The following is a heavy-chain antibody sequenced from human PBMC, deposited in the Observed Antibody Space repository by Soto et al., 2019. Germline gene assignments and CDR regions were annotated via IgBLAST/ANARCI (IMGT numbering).Heavy chain of an antibody. J-gene: IGHJ3*02. D-gene: IGHD3-22*01. Sequence: GASVKVSCKSSGYDFISYGISGVRQAPGQGLEWMGWINSYNGNTNYAQSLQGRVTMTTDTSTSTAYMEMRSLRSDDTAVYYCARDDRSGYPHRGFDIWGQGTMVTF. V-gene: IGHV1-18*01. CDR3: ARDDRSGYPHRGFDI. CDR2: INSYNGNT. CDR1: GYDFISYG.